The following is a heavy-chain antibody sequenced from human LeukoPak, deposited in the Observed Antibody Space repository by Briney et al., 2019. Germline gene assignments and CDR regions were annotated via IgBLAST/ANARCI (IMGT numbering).Heavy chain of an antibody. CDR3: ARQVVVVPAAINWFDP. D-gene: IGHD2-2*02. J-gene: IGHJ5*02. Sequence: SETLSLTCSVSGGSISTYYWSWIRQPAGKGLEWIGRIYTTGGTNYNPSLKSRVTMSVDTSKNQFSLKLSSVTAADTAVYYCARQVVVVPAAINWFDPWGQGTLVTVSS. CDR2: IYTTGGT. V-gene: IGHV4-4*07. CDR1: GGSISTYY.